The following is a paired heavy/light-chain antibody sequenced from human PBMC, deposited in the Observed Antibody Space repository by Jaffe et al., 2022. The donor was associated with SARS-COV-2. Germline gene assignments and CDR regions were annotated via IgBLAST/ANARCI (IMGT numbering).Light chain of an antibody. V-gene: IGKV3-20*01. J-gene: IGKJ4*01. CDR1: QSVSSSY. CDR2: GAS. CDR3: QQYGSSPLT. Sequence: EIVLTQSPGILSLSLGERATLSCRASQSVSSSYLAWYQQKPGQAPRLLIYGASSRATGIPDRFSGSGSGTDFTLTISRLEPEDFAVYYCQQYGSSPLTFGGGTKVEIK.
Heavy chain of an antibody. V-gene: IGHV3-23*01. CDR3: AKRPTFIASAGTLQGYFDY. CDR1: GFTFSSYA. D-gene: IGHD6-13*01. Sequence: EVQLLESGGGLVQPGGSLRLSCAASGFTFSSYAMSWVRQAPGKGLEWVSTISGSEDSTYYADSVKGRFTISRDNSKNTLYLQMNSLRAEDTAVYYCAKRPTFIASAGTLQGYFDYWGQGTLVTVSS. J-gene: IGHJ4*02. CDR2: ISGSEDST.